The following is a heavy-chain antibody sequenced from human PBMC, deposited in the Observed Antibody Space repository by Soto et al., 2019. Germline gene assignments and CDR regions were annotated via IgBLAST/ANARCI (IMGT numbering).Heavy chain of an antibody. Sequence: PGGSLRLSCAASGFTFSNAWMSWVRQAPGKGLEWVGRIKSKTDGGTTDYAAPVKGRFTISRDDSKNTLYLQMNSLKTEDTAVYYCTTIPSSGWGYYYYYGMDVWGQGTTVTVSS. CDR2: IKSKTDGGTT. J-gene: IGHJ6*02. CDR1: GFTFSNAW. V-gene: IGHV3-15*01. CDR3: TTIPSSGWGYYYYYGMDV. D-gene: IGHD6-19*01.